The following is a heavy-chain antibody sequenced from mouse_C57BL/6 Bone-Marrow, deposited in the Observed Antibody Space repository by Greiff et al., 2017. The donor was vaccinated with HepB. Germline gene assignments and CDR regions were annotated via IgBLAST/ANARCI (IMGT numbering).Heavy chain of an antibody. J-gene: IGHJ4*01. D-gene: IGHD1-1*01. Sequence: QVQLQQSGAELVKPGASVKMSCKASGYTFTTYPIEWMKQNHGKSLEWIGNFHPYNDDTKYNEKFKSKATLTVEKSSSTVYLELSRLTSDASAVYYCAIITTVDYYAMDYWGQGTSVTVSS. CDR1: GYTFTTYP. V-gene: IGHV1-47*01. CDR2: FHPYNDDT. CDR3: AIITTVDYYAMDY.